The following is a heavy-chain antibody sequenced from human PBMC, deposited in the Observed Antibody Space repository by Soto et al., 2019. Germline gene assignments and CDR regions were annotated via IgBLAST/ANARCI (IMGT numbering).Heavy chain of an antibody. D-gene: IGHD3-3*01. Sequence: ASVKVSCKASGYAFTNYGSSWVRQAPGQGLEWMGWISAYNGNTNYAQKFQGRVTMTEDTSTDTAYMELSSLRSEDTAVYYCATRLRSIAASWGQGTLVTVSS. CDR3: ATRLRSIAAS. J-gene: IGHJ4*02. CDR1: GYAFTNYG. V-gene: IGHV1-18*01. CDR2: ISAYNGNT.